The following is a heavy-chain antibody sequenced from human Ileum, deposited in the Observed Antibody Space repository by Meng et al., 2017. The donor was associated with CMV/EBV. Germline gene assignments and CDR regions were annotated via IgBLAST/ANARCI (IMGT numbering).Heavy chain of an antibody. J-gene: IGHJ5*02. V-gene: IGHV4-59*01. Sequence: SETLSLTCTVSGDSIRTYWWSWIRQSPGKGLEWIGYIHHSGTTNHNPSLRSRVIMSVDTSNNQFSLKLTSVTAADTAVYYCARDSSHYGSSTYNWFDPWGQGTLVTVSS. CDR3: ARDSSHYGSSTYNWFDP. CDR1: GDSIRTYW. CDR2: IHHSGTT. D-gene: IGHD3-10*01.